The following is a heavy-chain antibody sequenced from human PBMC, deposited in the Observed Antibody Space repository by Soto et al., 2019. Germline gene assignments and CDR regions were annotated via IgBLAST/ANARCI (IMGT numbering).Heavy chain of an antibody. CDR3: AGPSGSYLYYYYGMDV. CDR1: GCTFSSYA. CDR2: IIPIFGTA. V-gene: IGHV1-69*13. J-gene: IGHJ6*02. D-gene: IGHD1-26*01. Sequence: VKVSCKASGCTFSSYAISWVRQAPGQGLEWMGGIIPIFGTANYAQKFQGRVTITADKSTSTAYMELSSLRSEDTAVYYCAGPSGSYLYYYYGMDVWGQGTTVTVSS.